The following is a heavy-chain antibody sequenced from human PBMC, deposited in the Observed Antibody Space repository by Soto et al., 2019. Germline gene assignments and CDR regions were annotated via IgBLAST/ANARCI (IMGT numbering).Heavy chain of an antibody. J-gene: IGHJ4*02. CDR1: GYTFSNYD. D-gene: IGHD1-26*01. Sequence: QVQLVQSGAEVKQPGASVKVSCRTSGYTFSNYDIGWVRQATGQGLEWMGWMNPDSTKTGYAQKFQGRVTLTRDTSISTAYMELNSLSSEDTAIYYCVRAIRDQLLSDYWGQGTLVTVSS. CDR2: MNPDSTKT. V-gene: IGHV1-8*01. CDR3: VRAIRDQLLSDY.